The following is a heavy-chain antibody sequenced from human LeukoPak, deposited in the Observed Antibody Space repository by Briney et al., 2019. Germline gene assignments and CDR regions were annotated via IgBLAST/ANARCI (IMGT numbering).Heavy chain of an antibody. CDR3: ARGYSGSYSDY. CDR1: GFTFSSYS. J-gene: IGHJ4*02. Sequence: GGSLRLSCAASGFTFSSYSMNWVRQAPGKGLEWVSGLNWNGDSTGYADSVMGRFTISRDNAKNSLYLQMNSLRAEDTALYYCARGYSGSYSDYWGQGTLVTVSS. CDR2: LNWNGDST. D-gene: IGHD1-26*01. V-gene: IGHV3-20*04.